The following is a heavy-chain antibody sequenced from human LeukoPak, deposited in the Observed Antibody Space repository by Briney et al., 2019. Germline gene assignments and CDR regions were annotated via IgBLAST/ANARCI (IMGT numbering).Heavy chain of an antibody. CDR1: GFTFDDYA. V-gene: IGHV3-9*01. J-gene: IGHJ3*02. Sequence: GGSLRLSCAASGFTFDDYAMHWARQAPGKGLEWVSGISWNSGSIGYADSVKGRFTISRDNAKNSLYLQMNSLRAEDTALYYCAKGTSSGWYLIAFDIWGQGTMVTVSS. CDR3: AKGTSSGWYLIAFDI. CDR2: ISWNSGSI. D-gene: IGHD6-19*01.